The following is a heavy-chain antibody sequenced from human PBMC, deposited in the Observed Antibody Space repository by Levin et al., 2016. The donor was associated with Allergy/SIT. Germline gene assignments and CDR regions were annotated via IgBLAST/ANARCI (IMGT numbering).Heavy chain of an antibody. CDR3: AKGQGWLQLNFDY. Sequence: GESLKISCAASGFTFSSYAMSWVRQAPGKGLEWVSAISGSGGSTYYADSVKGRFTISRDNSKNTLYLQMNSLRAEDTAVYYCAKGQGWLQLNFDYWGQGTLVTVSS. CDR2: ISGSGGST. CDR1: GFTFSSYA. D-gene: IGHD5-24*01. J-gene: IGHJ4*02. V-gene: IGHV3-23*01.